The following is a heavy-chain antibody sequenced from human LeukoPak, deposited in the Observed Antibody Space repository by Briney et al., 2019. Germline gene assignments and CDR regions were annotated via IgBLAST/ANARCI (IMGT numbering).Heavy chain of an antibody. CDR3: AKGRIAAAGNNPFDY. J-gene: IGHJ4*02. V-gene: IGHV3-23*01. Sequence: PGGSLRLSCAASGFTFSSYGMSWVRQAPGKGLEWVSAISGSGGSTYYADSVKGRFTISRDNSKNTLYLQMNSLRAEDTAVYYCAKGRIAAAGNNPFDYWGQGTLVTVSS. D-gene: IGHD6-13*01. CDR1: GFTFSSYG. CDR2: ISGSGGST.